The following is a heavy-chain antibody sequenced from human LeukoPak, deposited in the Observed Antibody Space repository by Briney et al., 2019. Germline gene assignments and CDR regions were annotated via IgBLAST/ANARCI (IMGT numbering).Heavy chain of an antibody. D-gene: IGHD5-24*01. CDR2: IYYSGRT. CDR1: GGGLSYY. Sequence: SETLSLTCTVSGGGLSYYWTWIRQHPGKGLEWTGFIYYSGRTDYSPSLKSRAAISLDTSKNQFSLKLNSVTAADTAVYYCARRRRDGYNFYFDFWGQGSLVAVSS. CDR3: ARRRRDGYNFYFDF. J-gene: IGHJ4*02. V-gene: IGHV4-31*03.